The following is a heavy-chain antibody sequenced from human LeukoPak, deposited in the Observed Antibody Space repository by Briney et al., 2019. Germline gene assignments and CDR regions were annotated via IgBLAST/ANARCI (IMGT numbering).Heavy chain of an antibody. D-gene: IGHD2-2*01. CDR3: ARGPSPTSYGMDV. CDR2: MNPNSGNT. Sequence: ASVKVSCKASGYTFSSYGVNWVRQATGQGIEWMGWMNPNSGNTGYAQEFQGRVTMTRNTSISTAYMEVSGLISEDTSVYYCARGPSPTSYGMDVWGQGTTVTVSS. V-gene: IGHV1-8*01. CDR1: GYTFSSYG. J-gene: IGHJ6*02.